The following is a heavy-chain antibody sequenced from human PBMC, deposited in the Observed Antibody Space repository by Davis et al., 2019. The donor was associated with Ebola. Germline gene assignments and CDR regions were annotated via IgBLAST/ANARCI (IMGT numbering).Heavy chain of an antibody. CDR3: ARDAIVVVPAAMIYY. J-gene: IGHJ4*02. Sequence: GESLKISCAASGFSFSNCWMSWVRQAPGKGLEWVANIKEDGSEKYYVDSVKGRFTISRDNAKNSLYLQMNSLRAEDTAVYYCARDAIVVVPAAMIYYWGQGTLVTVSS. V-gene: IGHV3-7*01. D-gene: IGHD2-2*01. CDR2: IKEDGSEK. CDR1: GFSFSNCW.